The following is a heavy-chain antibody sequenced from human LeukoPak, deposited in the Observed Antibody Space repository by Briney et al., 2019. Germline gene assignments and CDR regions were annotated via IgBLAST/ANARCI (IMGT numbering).Heavy chain of an antibody. Sequence: PGGSLGLSCAGPGFMFHDYAIHWVRQAPGKGLEWVSLISGDGGSTFYVDSVKGRFTISRDNSKNSLYLQMNSLRSDDTALYYCARESESSGWYDYWGQGTLVTVSS. D-gene: IGHD6-19*01. V-gene: IGHV3-43*02. CDR3: ARESESSGWYDY. CDR2: ISGDGGST. CDR1: GFMFHDYA. J-gene: IGHJ4*02.